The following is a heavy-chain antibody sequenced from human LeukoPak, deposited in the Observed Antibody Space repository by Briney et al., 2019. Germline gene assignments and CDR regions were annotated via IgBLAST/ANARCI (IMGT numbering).Heavy chain of an antibody. CDR1: GGSISSYY. CDR2: IYYSGST. CDR3: ARIGVRGEFDY. Sequence: SETLSLTCTVSGGSISSYYWSWIRQPPGKGLEWIGYIYYSGSTNYNPSLKSRVTISVDTSKNQFSLKLSSVTAADTAVYYCARIGVRGEFDYWGQGTLVTVSS. J-gene: IGHJ4*02. V-gene: IGHV4-59*12. D-gene: IGHD3-10*01.